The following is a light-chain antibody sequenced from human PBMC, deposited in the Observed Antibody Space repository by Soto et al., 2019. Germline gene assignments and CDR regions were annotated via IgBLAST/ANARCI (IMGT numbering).Light chain of an antibody. CDR3: QQYHSSPLT. V-gene: IGKV1-5*03. CDR1: QSISSW. CDR2: KAS. J-gene: IGKJ1*01. Sequence: DIQMSQSPSTLSASVGDSDTITCRASQSISSWLAWYQQKPGKAPKLLIYKASSLESAVPSRFSGSGSGTEFTLTISSLQPDDFAAYCCQQYHSSPLTFGQGTKVDIK.